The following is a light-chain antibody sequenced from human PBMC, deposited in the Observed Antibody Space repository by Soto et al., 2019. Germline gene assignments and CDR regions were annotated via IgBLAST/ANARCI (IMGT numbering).Light chain of an antibody. J-gene: IGKJ1*01. CDR3: QQYSIWRT. CDR2: GAS. Sequence: EIVLTQSPGTLSLSPGERLTLSCRASESVSTNLAWYQQKAGQAPXXLIYGASTRATGIPARFSGSGSGTDFTLTISSLQSEDFAVYYCQQYSIWRTFGQGTKVDIK. CDR1: ESVSTN. V-gene: IGKV3-15*01.